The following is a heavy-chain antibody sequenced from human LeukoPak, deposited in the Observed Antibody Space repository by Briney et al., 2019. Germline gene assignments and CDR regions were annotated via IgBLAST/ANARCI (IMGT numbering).Heavy chain of an antibody. D-gene: IGHD6-19*01. J-gene: IGHJ4*02. V-gene: IGHV3-9*01. CDR3: ARGGQLDY. CDR1: GFTFDDYA. CDR2: ISWNSGSI. Sequence: PGGSLRLSCAASGFTFDDYAMHWVRQAPGKGLEWVSGISWNSGSIGYADSVKGRFTISRDNAKNSLYLQMNSLRSDDTAVYYCARGGQLDYWGQGTLVTVSS.